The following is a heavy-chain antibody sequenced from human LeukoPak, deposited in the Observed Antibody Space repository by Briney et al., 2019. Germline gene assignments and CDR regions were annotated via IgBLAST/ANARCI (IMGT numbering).Heavy chain of an antibody. V-gene: IGHV1-2*02. CDR1: GYPFTGYY. CDR3: AREISDYASAY. CDR2: INPNSGGT. J-gene: IGHJ4*02. D-gene: IGHD4-17*01. Sequence: ASVKVSCKASGYPFTGYYIHWVRQAPRKELEWMGWINPNSGGTNYAQKFQGRVTMTSDTSITTAYMDLSRLTSDDTAVYYCAREISDYASAYWGQGTLVTVSS.